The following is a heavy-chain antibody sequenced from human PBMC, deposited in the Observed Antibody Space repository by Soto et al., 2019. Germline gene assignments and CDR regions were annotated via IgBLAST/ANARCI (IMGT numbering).Heavy chain of an antibody. D-gene: IGHD4-17*01. CDR3: AHSRRSSIDVYGDY. CDR2: IYWDDDK. J-gene: IGHJ4*02. CDR1: GFSLSTSGVG. V-gene: IGHV2-5*02. Sequence: QITLKESGPTLVKPTQTLTLTCTFSGFSLSTSGVGVGWIRQPPGKALEWLALIYWDDDKRYSPSLKSSLTNTKDTSKNQVVLTMTNMDPVDTATYYCAHSRRSSIDVYGDYWGQGTLVTVSS.